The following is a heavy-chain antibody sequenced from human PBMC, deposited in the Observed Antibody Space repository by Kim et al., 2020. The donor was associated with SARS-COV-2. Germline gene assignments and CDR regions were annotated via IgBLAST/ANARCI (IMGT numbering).Heavy chain of an antibody. CDR3: ARDPPRYSSSWYGGGWGYGMDV. J-gene: IGHJ6*02. V-gene: IGHV3-66*02. Sequence: GGSLRLSCAASGFTVSSNYMSWVRQAPGKGLEWVSVIYSGGSTYYADSVKGRFTISRDNSKNTLYLQMNSLRAEDTAVYYCARDPPRYSSSWYGGGWGYGMDVWGQGTTVTVSS. CDR2: IYSGGST. D-gene: IGHD6-13*01. CDR1: GFTVSSNY.